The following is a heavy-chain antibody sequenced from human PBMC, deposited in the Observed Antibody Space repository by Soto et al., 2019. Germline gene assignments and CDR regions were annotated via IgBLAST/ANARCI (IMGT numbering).Heavy chain of an antibody. J-gene: IGHJ6*02. Sequence: QVQLVQSGAEVKKPGSSVKVSCKASGGTFSSYAISWVRQAPGQGLEWMGGIIPIFGTANYAQKFQGRVTITADESTSTAYMELSSLRSEDTAVYYCARNSDEWLSTNAVYYYCYGMDVWGQGTTVTVSS. CDR2: IIPIFGTA. V-gene: IGHV1-69*01. CDR3: ARNSDEWLSTNAVYYYCYGMDV. CDR1: GGTFSSYA. D-gene: IGHD3-3*01.